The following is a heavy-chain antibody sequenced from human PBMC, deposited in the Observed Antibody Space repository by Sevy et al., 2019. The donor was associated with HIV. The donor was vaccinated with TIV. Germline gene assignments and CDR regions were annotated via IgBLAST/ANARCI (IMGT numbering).Heavy chain of an antibody. CDR2: ISHGGSYE. CDR3: ARMVSGGLRWELIKENAFDI. Sequence: GGSLRLSCEASGFAFRDSAIHWVRQSPGKGLEWVALISHGGSYEYYVDSVKGPFTGSSDRAKNLLYLQMDSLRAEDTAVYYCARMVSGGLRWELIKENAFDIWGQGTAVTVSS. CDR1: GFAFRDSA. J-gene: IGHJ3*02. V-gene: IGHV3-30-3*01. D-gene: IGHD4-17*01.